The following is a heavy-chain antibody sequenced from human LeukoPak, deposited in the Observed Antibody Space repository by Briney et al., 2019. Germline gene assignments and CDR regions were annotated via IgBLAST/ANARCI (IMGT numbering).Heavy chain of an antibody. D-gene: IGHD3-22*01. J-gene: IGHJ4*02. CDR1: GFTFSGSA. CDR2: IRSKANNYAA. Sequence: GGSLRLSCATSGFTFSGSAIHWVRQASGKGLEWVGRIRSKANNYAATDVASVRGRFTISRDDSKNTAYLQMNSLKTEDTAVYYCTRPSFDSSVSGVVYWGQGTLVTVSS. V-gene: IGHV3-73*01. CDR3: TRPSFDSSVSGVVY.